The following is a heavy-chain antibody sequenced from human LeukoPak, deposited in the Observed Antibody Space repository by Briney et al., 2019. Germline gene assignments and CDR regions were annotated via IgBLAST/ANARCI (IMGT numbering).Heavy chain of an antibody. CDR1: GYTFTGYY. CDR2: INPNSGGT. D-gene: IGHD3-16*02. CDR3: ARGGRRMITFGGVIVIPDFDY. V-gene: IGHV1-2*04. Sequence: ASVKVSCKASGYTFTGYYMHWVRQAPGQGLEWMGWINPNSGGTNYAQKFQGWVTMTRDTSISTAYMELSRLRSDDTAVYYCARGGRRMITFGGVIVIPDFDYWGQGTLVTVTS. J-gene: IGHJ4*02.